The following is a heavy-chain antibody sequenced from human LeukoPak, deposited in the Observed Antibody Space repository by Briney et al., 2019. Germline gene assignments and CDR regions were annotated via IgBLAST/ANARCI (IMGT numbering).Heavy chain of an antibody. Sequence: GGSLRLSCAASGFTFSSHGMHWVRQAPGKGLEWVAFIRYGGSNKYYADSVKGRFTISRDNSRNTLYLQMNSLRAEDTAVYYCAKPHFDYWGQGALVTVSS. J-gene: IGHJ4*02. V-gene: IGHV3-30*02. CDR2: IRYGGSNK. CDR3: AKPHFDY. CDR1: GFTFSSHG.